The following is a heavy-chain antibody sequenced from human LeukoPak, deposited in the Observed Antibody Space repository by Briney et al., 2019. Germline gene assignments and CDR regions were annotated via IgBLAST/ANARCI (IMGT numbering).Heavy chain of an antibody. CDR1: GFTFSSYA. CDR3: AKVDRQSDSSGYYGENDAFDI. V-gene: IGHV3-23*01. J-gene: IGHJ3*02. CDR2: ISDSGGSGGST. D-gene: IGHD3-22*01. Sequence: GGSLRLSCAASGFTFSSYAMSWVRQAPGKGLEWVSAISDSGGSGGSTYYADSVKGRFTISRDNSKNTLYLQMNSLRAEDTALYYCAKVDRQSDSSGYYGENDAFDIWGQGTMVTVSS.